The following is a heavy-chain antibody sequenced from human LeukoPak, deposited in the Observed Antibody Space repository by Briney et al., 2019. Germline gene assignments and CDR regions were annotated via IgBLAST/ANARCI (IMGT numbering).Heavy chain of an antibody. CDR3: ARAHYYDSSGYYLFDY. CDR1: GGSISNYD. Sequence: SETLSLTCIVSGGSISNYDWSWVRQPPGKGLEWIVTMFSSGSTNYNPSLKSRVTMTVDTSKNHFSLRLTSVTAADTAVYYCARAHYYDSSGYYLFDYWGQGTLVTVSS. J-gene: IGHJ4*02. CDR2: MFSSGST. D-gene: IGHD3-22*01. V-gene: IGHV4-59*01.